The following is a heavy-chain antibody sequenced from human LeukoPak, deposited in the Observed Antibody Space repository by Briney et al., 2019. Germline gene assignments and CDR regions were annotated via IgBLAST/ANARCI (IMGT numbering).Heavy chain of an antibody. D-gene: IGHD5-18*01. CDR1: GFTFSSYA. CDR3: AKYPRAYSYGYYFDY. J-gene: IGHJ4*02. V-gene: IGHV3-23*01. Sequence: GGSLRLSCAASGFTFSSYAMSWVRQAPGKGLEWVSAISGSGGSTYYADSVKGRFTISRDNSKNTLYLQMNSLRAEDTAVYYCAKYPRAYSYGYYFDYWGQGTLVTVSS. CDR2: ISGSGGST.